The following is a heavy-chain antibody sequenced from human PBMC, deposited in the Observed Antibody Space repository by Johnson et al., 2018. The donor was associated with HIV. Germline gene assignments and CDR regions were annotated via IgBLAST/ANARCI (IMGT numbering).Heavy chain of an antibody. CDR3: ASEAKHHVGANRVSSFDI. D-gene: IGHD1-26*01. V-gene: IGHV3-74*02. J-gene: IGHJ3*02. CDR1: GFTFSSYW. CDR2: INSDGSST. Sequence: LQLVESGGGLVQPGGSLRLSCAASGFTFSSYWMHWVRQAPGKGLVWVSRINSDGSSTSYADSVKGRFTISRDNAKNTLYLQMNTLRAEDTALYYCASEAKHHVGANRVSSFDIWGQGTMVTVSA.